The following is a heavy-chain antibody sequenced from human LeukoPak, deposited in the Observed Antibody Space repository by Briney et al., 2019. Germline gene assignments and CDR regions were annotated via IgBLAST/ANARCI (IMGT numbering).Heavy chain of an antibody. V-gene: IGHV1-8*03. CDR3: ARSHYSSSSGPAPVDY. D-gene: IGHD6-6*01. CDR2: MNPNSGNT. Sequence: GASMKVSCKASGYTFTSYDINWVRQATGQGLEWMGWMNPNSGNTGYAQKFQGRVTITRNTSISTAYMELSSLRSEDTAVYYCARSHYSSSSGPAPVDYWGQGTLVTVSS. CDR1: GYTFTSYD. J-gene: IGHJ4*02.